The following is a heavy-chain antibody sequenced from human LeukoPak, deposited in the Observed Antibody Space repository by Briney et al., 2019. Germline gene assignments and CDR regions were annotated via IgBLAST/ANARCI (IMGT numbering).Heavy chain of an antibody. D-gene: IGHD4-17*01. V-gene: IGHV3-66*02. Sequence: PGGSLRLSCAASGFIVSTNYMTWVRQAPEKGLQWVAILFSDRRTFYADTVKGRFTVSRDNSKNTLYLQMNSLRPEDAAVYYCAKDVVIGASYDYGDYIPLPHWGQGTLVTVSS. CDR3: AKDVVIGASYDYGDYIPLPH. J-gene: IGHJ1*01. CDR1: GFIVSTNY. CDR2: LFSDRRT.